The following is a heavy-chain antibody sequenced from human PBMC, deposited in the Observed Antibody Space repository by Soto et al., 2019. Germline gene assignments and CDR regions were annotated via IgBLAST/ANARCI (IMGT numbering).Heavy chain of an antibody. J-gene: IGHJ5*02. D-gene: IGHD5-12*01. V-gene: IGHV3-23*01. CDR1: GFTFDNYA. Sequence: EVQLLESGGGLVQPGGSLRLSCAASGFTFDNYAMSWVRQAPGKGLEWVSGIGGSGVTTYYAHSVKGRFTISRDNSKNTLYLQMNSLRAEDMAVYYCAKDRLSSPCTWFDPWGQGTLVTVSS. CDR2: IGGSGVTT. CDR3: AKDRLSSPCTWFDP.